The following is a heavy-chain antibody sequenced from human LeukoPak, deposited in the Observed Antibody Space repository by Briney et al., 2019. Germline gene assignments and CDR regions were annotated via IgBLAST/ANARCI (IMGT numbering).Heavy chain of an antibody. V-gene: IGHV3-23*01. CDR1: GFTFSSYA. CDR2: ISGSGGST. J-gene: IGHJ4*02. D-gene: IGHD6-25*01. Sequence: GGSLRLSCAASGFTFSSYAMSWVRQAPGKGLEWVSAISGSGGSTYYADSVKGRFTISRDNSKNTLYLQMNSLRAEDTAVYYCAKAMGTQRAYALTSFDYWGQGTLSPSPQ. CDR3: AKAMGTQRAYALTSFDY.